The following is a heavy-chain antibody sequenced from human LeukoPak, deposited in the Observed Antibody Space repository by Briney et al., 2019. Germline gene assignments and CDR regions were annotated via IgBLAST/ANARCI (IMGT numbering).Heavy chain of an antibody. CDR2: ISSSSSYI. D-gene: IGHD3-22*01. CDR3: ARGSGGMYYYDSSGYSSLDP. V-gene: IGHV3-21*01. Sequence: GGSLRLSCAASGFTFSSYSMNWVRQAPGKGLEWVSSISSSSSYIYYADSVKGRFTISRDNAKNSLYLQINSLRAEDTAVYYCARGSGGMYYYDSSGYSSLDPWGQGTLVTVSS. CDR1: GFTFSSYS. J-gene: IGHJ5*02.